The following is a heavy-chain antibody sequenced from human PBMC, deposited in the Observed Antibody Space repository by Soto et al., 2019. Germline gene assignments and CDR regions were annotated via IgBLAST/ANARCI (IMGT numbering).Heavy chain of an antibody. CDR2: IYHSGST. Sequence: PSETLSLTCAVSGYSISSGYYWGWIRQPPGKGLEWIGSIYHSGSTYYNPSLKSRVTISVDTSKSQFSLKLSSVTAADTAVYYCADGVAGNFDYWGQGTLVTVSS. J-gene: IGHJ4*02. D-gene: IGHD6-19*01. CDR3: ADGVAGNFDY. V-gene: IGHV4-38-2*01. CDR1: GYSISSGYY.